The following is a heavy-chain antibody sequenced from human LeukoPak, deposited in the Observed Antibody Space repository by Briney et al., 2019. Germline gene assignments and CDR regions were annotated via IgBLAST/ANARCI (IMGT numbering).Heavy chain of an antibody. CDR1: GGSVTSGSYY. D-gene: IGHD2-15*01. CDR2: ISTSGST. Sequence: SETLSLTCSVSGGSVTSGSYYWSWIRQPAGQGLEWIGRISTSGSTNYNPSLKSRVTISLDTSKNQFSLKLNSLTAADTAVYYCARGAALAIDYWGQGALVTVSS. CDR3: ARGAALAIDY. V-gene: IGHV4-61*02. J-gene: IGHJ4*02.